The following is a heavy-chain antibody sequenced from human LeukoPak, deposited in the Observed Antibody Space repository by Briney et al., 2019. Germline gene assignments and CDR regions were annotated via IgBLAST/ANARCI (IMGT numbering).Heavy chain of an antibody. D-gene: IGHD6-13*01. J-gene: IGHJ4*02. Sequence: ASVKVSCKASGYTFTSYYMHWVRQAPGQGLEWMGWISAYNGNTNYAQKLQGRVTMTTDTSTSTAYMELRSLRSDDTAVYYCARVQSIAAAGTFYYWGQGTLVTVSS. CDR3: ARVQSIAAAGTFYY. V-gene: IGHV1-18*04. CDR2: ISAYNGNT. CDR1: GYTFTSYY.